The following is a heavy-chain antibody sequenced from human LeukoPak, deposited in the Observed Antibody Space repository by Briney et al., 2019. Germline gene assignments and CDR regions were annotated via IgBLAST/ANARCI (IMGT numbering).Heavy chain of an antibody. D-gene: IGHD3-9*01. CDR3: ARGYYDILTGDIGAFDI. CDR1: GFTFCRYC. Sequence: GGSLRLPCAAPGFTFCRYCMSWVRQAPGNGLAWVASIKQDGSEELYVDSVKGRFTTSRDNAKNSLYLQMNSLRAEDTAVYYCARGYYDILTGDIGAFDIWGQGTMVTVSS. CDR2: IKQDGSEE. V-gene: IGHV3-7*01. J-gene: IGHJ3*02.